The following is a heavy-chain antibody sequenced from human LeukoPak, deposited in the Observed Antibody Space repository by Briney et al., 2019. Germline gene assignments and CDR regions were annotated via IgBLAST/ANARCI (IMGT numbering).Heavy chain of an antibody. V-gene: IGHV4-38-2*02. CDR1: GYSISSGYY. CDR3: ARHVRGNKQWLVLGY. J-gene: IGHJ4*02. Sequence: SETLSLTCTVSGYSISSGYYWGWIRQPPGKGLEWIGSIYHSGSTNYNPSLKSRVTISVDTSKNQFSLKLSSVTAADTAVYYCARHVRGNKQWLVLGYWGQGTLVTVSS. D-gene: IGHD6-19*01. CDR2: IYHSGST.